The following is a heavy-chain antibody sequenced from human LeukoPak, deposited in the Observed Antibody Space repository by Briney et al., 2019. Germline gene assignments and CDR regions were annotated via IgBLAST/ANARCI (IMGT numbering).Heavy chain of an antibody. V-gene: IGHV3-7*01. D-gene: IGHD3-16*01. J-gene: IGHJ3*02. CDR1: GFTFSGYW. Sequence: GGSLRLSCAASGFTFSGYWMNWVRQAPGKGLEWVANIKQDGSEKDYVASVKGRFTISRDNAKNSLYLQMNSLRAEDTAVYYCARRWYYDYVINAFDIWGQGTMVTVSS. CDR2: IKQDGSEK. CDR3: ARRWYYDYVINAFDI.